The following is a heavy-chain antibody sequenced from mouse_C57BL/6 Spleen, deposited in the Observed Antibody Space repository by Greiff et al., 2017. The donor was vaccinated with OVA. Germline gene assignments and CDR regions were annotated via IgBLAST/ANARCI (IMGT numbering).Heavy chain of an antibody. CDR2: IDPSDSYT. D-gene: IGHD1-1*01. Sequence: QVQLQQPGAELVKPGASVKLSCKASGYTFTSYWMQWVKQRPGQGLEWIGEIDPSDSYTNYNQKFKGKATMTVDTSSITAYMQLSSLTSEDSAVYYCSRRYYGSHWYFDVWGTGTTVTVSS. CDR1: GYTFTSYW. V-gene: IGHV1-50*01. J-gene: IGHJ1*03. CDR3: SRRYYGSHWYFDV.